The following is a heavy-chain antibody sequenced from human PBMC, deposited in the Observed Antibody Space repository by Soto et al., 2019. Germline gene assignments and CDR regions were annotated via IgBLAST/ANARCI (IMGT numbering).Heavy chain of an antibody. Sequence: EVQLVESGGGLVQPGGSLKLSCAVSGFTFSSHAMNWVRQAPGKGLEWVAYIHGTRSIIYYSDSVKGRFTISRDNAKNSLYLQMDSLRDEDTALYYCARDARNADHDYWGQGTLVTVSS. CDR2: IHGTRSII. CDR1: GFTFSSHA. CDR3: ARDARNADHDY. V-gene: IGHV3-48*02. J-gene: IGHJ4*02.